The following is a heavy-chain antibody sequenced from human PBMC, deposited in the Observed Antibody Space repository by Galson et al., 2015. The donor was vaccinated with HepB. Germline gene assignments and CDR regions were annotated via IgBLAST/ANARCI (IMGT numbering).Heavy chain of an antibody. J-gene: IGHJ6*02. CDR3: ARVFGESYYGMDV. D-gene: IGHD3-10*01. CDR2: ISYDGSNK. Sequence: SLRLSCAASGFIFGSYGMHWVRQAPGKGLEWVAVISYDGSNKYYADSVKGRFTISRDNSKDTLYLQMNSLRAEDTAVYYCARVFGESYYGMDVWGQGTTVTVSS. V-gene: IGHV3-30*03. CDR1: GFIFGSYG.